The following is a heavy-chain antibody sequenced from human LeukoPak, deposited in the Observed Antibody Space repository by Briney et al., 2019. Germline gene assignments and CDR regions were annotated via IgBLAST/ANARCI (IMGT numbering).Heavy chain of an antibody. D-gene: IGHD5-18*01. J-gene: IGHJ4*02. V-gene: IGHV4-4*09. CDR2: IYTSGST. Sequence: SETLSLTCTVSGGSISSYYWSWIRQPPGKGLEWIGYIYTSGSTNYNPSLKSRVTISVDTSKNQFSLKLSSVTAADTAVYYCARGPHSYGFYWGQGTLVTVSS. CDR3: ARGPHSYGFY. CDR1: GGSISSYY.